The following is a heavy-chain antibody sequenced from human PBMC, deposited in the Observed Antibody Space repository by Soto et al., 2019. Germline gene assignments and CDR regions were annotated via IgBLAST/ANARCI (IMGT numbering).Heavy chain of an antibody. D-gene: IGHD6-13*01. J-gene: IGHJ6*02. Sequence: GASVMLSCKASGGTFSSYAMHWVRQAPGQELEWMGGIIPIFGTANYAQKFQGRVTITADESTSTAYMELSSLRSEDTAVYYCARRTTVIAAASAFSGMDVWG. CDR2: IIPIFGTA. V-gene: IGHV1-69*13. CDR3: ARRTTVIAAASAFSGMDV. CDR1: GGTFSSYA.